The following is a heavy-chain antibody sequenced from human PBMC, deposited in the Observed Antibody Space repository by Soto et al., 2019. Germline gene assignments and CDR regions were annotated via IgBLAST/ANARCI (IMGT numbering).Heavy chain of an antibody. CDR3: ASPGIAAAGNYYYYGMDV. D-gene: IGHD6-13*01. Sequence: GGSLRLSCAASGFTFSSYGMHWVRQAPGKGLEWVAVIWYDGSNKYYADSVKGRFTISRDNSKNTLYLQMNSLRAEDTAVYYCASPGIAAAGNYYYYGMDVWGQGTTVTVSS. CDR1: GFTFSSYG. CDR2: IWYDGSNK. J-gene: IGHJ6*02. V-gene: IGHV3-33*01.